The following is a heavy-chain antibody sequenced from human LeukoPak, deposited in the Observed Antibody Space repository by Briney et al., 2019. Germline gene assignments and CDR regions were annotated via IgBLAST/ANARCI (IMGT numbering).Heavy chain of an antibody. CDR2: INQDGTEK. V-gene: IGHV3-7*01. CDR1: GFSFSTYW. J-gene: IGHJ4*02. Sequence: PGGSLRLSCAASGFSFSTYWMSWVRQAPGKGLEWVANINQDGTEKYYVDSVKGRFTISRDNAKNSVFLQMDSLRVEDTAVYYCSVSLNSWGQGTLVTVSS. CDR3: SVSLNS. D-gene: IGHD1-26*01.